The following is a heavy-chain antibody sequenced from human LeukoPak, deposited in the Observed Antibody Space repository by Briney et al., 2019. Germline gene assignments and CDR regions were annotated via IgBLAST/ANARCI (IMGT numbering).Heavy chain of an antibody. CDR2: ISYDGSNK. D-gene: IGHD6-13*01. CDR1: GFTFSSYA. CDR3: ARDGIAAAGTWRWFDP. J-gene: IGHJ5*02. V-gene: IGHV3-30-3*01. Sequence: GGSLRLSCAASGFTFSSYAMHWVRQAPGKGLEWVAVISYDGSNKYYADSVKGRFTISRDNSKNTLYLQMNSLRAEDTAVYYCARDGIAAAGTWRWFDPWGQGTLVTVSS.